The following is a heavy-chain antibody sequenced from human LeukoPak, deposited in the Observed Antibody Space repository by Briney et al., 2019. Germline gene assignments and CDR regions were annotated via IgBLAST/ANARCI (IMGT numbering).Heavy chain of an antibody. D-gene: IGHD3-3*01. CDR2: MNPDTGNT. J-gene: IGHJ5*02. Sequence: ASVKVSCKASGYTFTKSDINWVRQAAGQGLEWMGWMNPDTGNTGYAQKFQDRVIITRNTSINTAYMELRSLRSEDTAVYYCARDEGLSHPWGQGTLVTVSS. CDR1: GYTFTKSD. V-gene: IGHV1-8*01. CDR3: ARDEGLSHP.